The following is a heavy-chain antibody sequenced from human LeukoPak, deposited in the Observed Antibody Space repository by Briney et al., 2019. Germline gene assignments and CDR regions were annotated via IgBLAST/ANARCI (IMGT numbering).Heavy chain of an antibody. CDR3: ARAVRDGYNPPHFDY. V-gene: IGHV1-46*01. Sequence: GASVKVSCKASGYTFTSYYMHWVRQAPGQGLEWMGIINPSGGSTSYAQKFQGRVTMTRDTSTSTVYMELSSLRSEDTAVYYCARAVRDGYNPPHFDYWRQGTLVTVSS. J-gene: IGHJ4*02. CDR2: INPSGGST. D-gene: IGHD5-24*01. CDR1: GYTFTSYY.